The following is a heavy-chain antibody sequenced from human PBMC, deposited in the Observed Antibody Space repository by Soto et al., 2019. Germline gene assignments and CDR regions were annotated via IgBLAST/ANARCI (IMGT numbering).Heavy chain of an antibody. CDR3: ARLEQDYAVA. CDR2: MNPYSGNT. Sequence: QVQLVQSGAEVKKPGASVKVSCKASGYSFTSYDINWGRLATGQGLEWMGWMNPYSGNTAYAQKFQGRVTMTRNTSISTAYMELSSLRSEDTAVYYCARLEQDYAVAWGQGTLVTVSS. D-gene: IGHD4-17*01. CDR1: GYSFTSYD. J-gene: IGHJ5*02. V-gene: IGHV1-8*01.